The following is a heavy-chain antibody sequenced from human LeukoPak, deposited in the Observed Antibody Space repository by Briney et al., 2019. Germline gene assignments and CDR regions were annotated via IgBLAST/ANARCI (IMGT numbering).Heavy chain of an antibody. J-gene: IGHJ4*02. CDR2: INPNSGGI. Sequence: ASVKVSCKASGYTFTGYYMHWVRQAPGQGLEWMGWINPNSGGINYAQKFQGRVTMTRDTSISTAYMELSRLTSDDTAVCYCAVGAYDSSGYFGSWGQGTLVTVSS. V-gene: IGHV1-2*02. CDR1: GYTFTGYY. D-gene: IGHD3-22*01. CDR3: AVGAYDSSGYFGS.